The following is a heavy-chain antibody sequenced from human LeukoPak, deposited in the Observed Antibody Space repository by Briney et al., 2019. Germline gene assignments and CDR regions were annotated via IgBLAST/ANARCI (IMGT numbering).Heavy chain of an antibody. CDR3: VRDNSRGQSLGVIY. V-gene: IGHV3-48*01. CDR1: GFTFRTYN. J-gene: IGHJ4*02. CDR2: INADSSTI. Sequence: GGSLRLSCAASGFTFRTYNMNWVRQAPGKGLEWISYINADSSTIQYADFVRGRFTTSRDNAKNSLYLQMNSLRAEDTAVYYCVRDNSRGQSLGVIYWGQGSLVTVSS. D-gene: IGHD3-22*01.